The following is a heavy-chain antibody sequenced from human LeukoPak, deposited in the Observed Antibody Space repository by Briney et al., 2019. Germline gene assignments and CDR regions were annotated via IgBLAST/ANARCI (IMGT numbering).Heavy chain of an antibody. CDR3: ARGGTYYYDSSGYYFDY. V-gene: IGHV1-69*04. CDR1: GGTFSSYA. CDR2: IIPILGIV. J-gene: IGHJ4*02. Sequence: GASVKVSCKASGGTFSSYAISWVRQAPGQGLEWMGRIIPILGIVNYAQKFQGRVTITADKSTSTAYMELSSLRSEDTAVYYCARGGTYYYDSSGYYFDYWGQGTLVTVSS. D-gene: IGHD3-22*01.